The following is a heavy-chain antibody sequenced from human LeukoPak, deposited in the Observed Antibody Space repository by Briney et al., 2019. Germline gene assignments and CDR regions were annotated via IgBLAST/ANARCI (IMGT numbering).Heavy chain of an antibody. D-gene: IGHD4-23*01. CDR2: IYTSGST. CDR1: GGSISSGSYY. V-gene: IGHV4-61*02. CDR3: AGRTVVFDY. Sequence: SGTLSLTCTVSGGSISSGSYYWSWIGQPAGKGLEWIGRIYTSGSTNYNPSLKRRVTISVDTSKNQFSLKLSSVTAADTAVYYCAGRTVVFDYWGQGTLVTVSS. J-gene: IGHJ4*02.